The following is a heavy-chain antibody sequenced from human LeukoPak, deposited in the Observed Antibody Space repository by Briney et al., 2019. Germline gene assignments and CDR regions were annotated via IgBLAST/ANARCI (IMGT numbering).Heavy chain of an antibody. Sequence: ASVKVSCKASGGTFSSYAISWVRQAPGQGLEWMGWISAYNGNTNYAQKLQGRVTMTTDTSTSTAYMELRSLRSDDTAVYYCARSWYSSGLCAAWGQGTLVTVSS. CDR3: ARSWYSSGLCAA. J-gene: IGHJ5*02. V-gene: IGHV1-18*01. CDR2: ISAYNGNT. CDR1: GGTFSSYA. D-gene: IGHD6-19*01.